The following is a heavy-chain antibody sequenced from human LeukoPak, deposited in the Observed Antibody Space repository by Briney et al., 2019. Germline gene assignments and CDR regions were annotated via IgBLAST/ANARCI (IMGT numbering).Heavy chain of an antibody. CDR2: IRGSGGST. CDR1: GFTFTSYA. V-gene: IGHV3-23*01. Sequence: GRSLRLSCAASGFTFTSYAMSWVRQAPGKGLEWVSAIRGSGGSTYYADSVKGRFTISRDNSKNTLYLQMNSLRAEDTAVYYCKVRGVITNAYNWFDPWGQGTLVTVSS. J-gene: IGHJ5*02. D-gene: IGHD3-10*01. CDR3: KVRGVITNAYNWFDP.